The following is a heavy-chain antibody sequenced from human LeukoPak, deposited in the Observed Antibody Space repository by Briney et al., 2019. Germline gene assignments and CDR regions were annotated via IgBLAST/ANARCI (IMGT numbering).Heavy chain of an antibody. Sequence: SETLSLTCTVSGGSISSYYWSWIRQPPGKGLEWIGYIYYSGSTNYNPSLKSRVTISVDTSKNQFSLKLSSVTAADTAVYYCAGEGDGYNYYWGQGTLVTVSS. D-gene: IGHD5-24*01. CDR1: GGSISSYY. CDR2: IYYSGST. CDR3: AGEGDGYNYY. J-gene: IGHJ4*02. V-gene: IGHV4-59*01.